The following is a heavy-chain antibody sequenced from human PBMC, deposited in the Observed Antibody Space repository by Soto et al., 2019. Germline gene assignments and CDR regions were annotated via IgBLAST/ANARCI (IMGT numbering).Heavy chain of an antibody. D-gene: IGHD3-10*01. J-gene: IGHJ5*02. CDR3: AKGSGPLPRNWFDP. CDR1: GFLFSVYA. V-gene: IGHV3-23*01. CDR2: ISGSGGSP. Sequence: GGSLRLSCPASGFLFSVYAMTWVRQAPGKGLEWVSSISGSGGSPYYSDSVKGRFTISRDNSKNTLYLEMNSLRAEDTAVYYCAKGSGPLPRNWFDPWGQGTQVTVSS.